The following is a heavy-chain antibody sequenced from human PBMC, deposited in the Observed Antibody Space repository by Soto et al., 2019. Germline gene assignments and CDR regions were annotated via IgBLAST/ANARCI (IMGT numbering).Heavy chain of an antibody. CDR2: IDPSSGTT. V-gene: IGHV1-46*01. CDR3: ARGAVVVPNGLIAGMDV. J-gene: IGHJ6*02. D-gene: IGHD2-15*01. Sequence: ASVKVSCKPSGYSFTNFYVHWVRQAPGQGLEWMGIIDPSSGTTSYTQKFQGRVTVTRDTSMSTVYMELSSLRSEDTAVYYCARGAVVVPNGLIAGMDVWGLGTTVTVSS. CDR1: GYSFTNFY.